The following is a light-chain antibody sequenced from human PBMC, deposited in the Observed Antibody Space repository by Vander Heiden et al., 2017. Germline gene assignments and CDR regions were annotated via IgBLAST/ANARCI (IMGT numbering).Light chain of an antibody. CDR1: SSDVGSYNL. CDR2: EVS. V-gene: IGLV2-23*02. Sequence: QSALPQPASVSGSPGQSLTISCTGTSSDVGSYNLVSWYQHHPDKAPKLMIYEVSKRPAGVSNRFSGSKSGNTASLTISGLQAEDEAHYYCYSYAGSTRVFGGGTKLTVL. CDR3: YSYAGSTRV. J-gene: IGLJ3*02.